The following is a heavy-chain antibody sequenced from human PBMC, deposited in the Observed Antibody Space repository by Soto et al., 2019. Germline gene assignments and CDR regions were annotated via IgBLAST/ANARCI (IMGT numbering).Heavy chain of an antibody. V-gene: IGHV4-34*01. CDR3: ARGWGRIFDY. CDR1: GGLISGYY. Sequence: QVQLQQWGAGLLKPSETLSLTCAVYGGLISGYYCNWIRQPPGKGLEWIGEINQSGSINYNPSLKSRVTISVDTSKNQFSLNLSSVTAADTAVYYCARGWGRIFDYWGQGSLVTVSS. D-gene: IGHD7-27*01. J-gene: IGHJ4*02. CDR2: INQSGSI.